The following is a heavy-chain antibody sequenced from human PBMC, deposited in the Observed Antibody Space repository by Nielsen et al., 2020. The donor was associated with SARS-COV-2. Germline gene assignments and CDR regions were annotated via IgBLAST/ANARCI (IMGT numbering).Heavy chain of an antibody. V-gene: IGHV3-20*04. CDR3: ARVSSTSYAYYMDV. J-gene: IGHJ6*03. CDR1: GFTFDDHD. D-gene: IGHD2-2*01. CDR2: IKWNGAGT. Sequence: GESLKISCTASGFTFDDHDMSWVCQVPGKGLEWVASIKWNGAGTAYADSVKSRFTISRDNAKNSLYLQMNSLRDEDTAVYYCARVSSTSYAYYMDVWGKGTTVTVSS.